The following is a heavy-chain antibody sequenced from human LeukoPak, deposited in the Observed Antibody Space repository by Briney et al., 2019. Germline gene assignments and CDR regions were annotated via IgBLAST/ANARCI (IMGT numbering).Heavy chain of an antibody. J-gene: IGHJ5*02. CDR2: INAGNGNT. CDR1: GYILTSYA. D-gene: IGHD6-13*01. Sequence: ASVKVSCKASGYILTSYAMHWVRQAPGQRLEWMGWINAGNGNTKYSQKFQGRVTITRDTSASTVYMELSSLRSEDTAVYYCARDIDRVFNWFDPWGQGTLVTVSS. CDR3: ARDIDRVFNWFDP. V-gene: IGHV1-3*01.